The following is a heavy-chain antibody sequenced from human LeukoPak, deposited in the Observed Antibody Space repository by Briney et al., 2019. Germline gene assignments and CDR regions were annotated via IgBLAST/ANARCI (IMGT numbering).Heavy chain of an antibody. CDR2: ISGSGGST. J-gene: IGHJ5*02. CDR1: GFTFSSYA. V-gene: IGHV3-23*01. Sequence: GGSLRLSCAASGFTFSSYAMSWVRQAPGKGLEWVSAISGSGGSTYYADSVKGRFTISRDNSKNTLYLQMNSLSAEDTAVYYCARQGCASCPYTCGQGTLVTVSS. D-gene: IGHD2-2*01. CDR3: ARQGCASCPYT.